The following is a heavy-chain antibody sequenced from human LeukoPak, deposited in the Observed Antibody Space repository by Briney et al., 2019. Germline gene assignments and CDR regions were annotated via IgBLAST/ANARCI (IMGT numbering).Heavy chain of an antibody. V-gene: IGHV3-23*01. D-gene: IGHD3-3*01. J-gene: IGHJ4*02. CDR1: GFTFSSYA. CDR2: ISGSGGST. CDR3: AKGPKRITIFGVVIEEDY. Sequence: GGSLRLSCAASGFTFSSYAMSWVRQAPGKGLEWVSAISGSGGSTYYADSVKGRFTISRDNSKNTLYLQMNSLRAEDTAVYYCAKGPKRITIFGVVIEEDYWGQGTLVTVSS.